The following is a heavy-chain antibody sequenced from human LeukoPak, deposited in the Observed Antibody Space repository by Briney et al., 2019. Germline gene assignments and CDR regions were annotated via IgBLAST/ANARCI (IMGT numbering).Heavy chain of an antibody. CDR3: GVVVGPIGGMVY. V-gene: IGHV2-5*01. J-gene: IGHJ4*02. D-gene: IGHD3-22*01. CDR2: IYWNDDK. Sequence: SGPTLVKPTQPLTLTCTFSGFSLTTRGVGVGWIRQPPGKALEWLALIYWNDDKRYSPSLKSRLTITKDTSKNQVVLTITNMDPVDTATYYCGVVVGPIGGMVYWGQGTLVTVSS. CDR1: GFSLTTRGVG.